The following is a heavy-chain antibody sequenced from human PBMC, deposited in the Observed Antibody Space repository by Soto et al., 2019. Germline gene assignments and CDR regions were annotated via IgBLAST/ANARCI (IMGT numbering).Heavy chain of an antibody. D-gene: IGHD3-10*01. CDR3: ARVGIRGLETWFDP. Sequence: SETLSLTCTVSGGSVSSGSYYCSWIRQPPGKGLEWIGFLYYSVSTNYNPSVKSRVTISVDTSKNQFSMKLSSVTAADTAVYYCARVGIRGLETWFDPWGRGNLVTVSS. CDR1: GGSVSSGSYY. V-gene: IGHV4-61*01. J-gene: IGHJ5*02. CDR2: LYYSVST.